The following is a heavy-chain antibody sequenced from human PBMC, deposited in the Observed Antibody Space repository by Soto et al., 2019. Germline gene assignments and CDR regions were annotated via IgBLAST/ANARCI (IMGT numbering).Heavy chain of an antibody. CDR2: MNPNSGNT. Sequence: QVQLVQSGAEVKKPGASVKVSCKASGYTFTSYDINWVRQATGQGLEWMGWMNPNSGNTGYAQKFQGRVTRTRNTSKSTDYMELSSLRSEDTAVYYCARERSAAGTGWFDPWGQGTLVTVSS. J-gene: IGHJ5*02. V-gene: IGHV1-8*01. D-gene: IGHD6-13*01. CDR3: ARERSAAGTGWFDP. CDR1: GYTFTSYD.